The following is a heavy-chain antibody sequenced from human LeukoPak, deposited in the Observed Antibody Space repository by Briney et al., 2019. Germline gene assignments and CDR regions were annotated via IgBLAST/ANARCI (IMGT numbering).Heavy chain of an antibody. D-gene: IGHD6-19*01. CDR3: ARDSIPLAGSYYHHYGLDV. CDR2: IWYDGSHK. V-gene: IGHV3-33*01. Sequence: GGSLRLSCAASGFSFSSYGMHWVRQAPGKGLEWVAVIWYDGSHKYYADSVKGRFIISRDNSRNTLYLQMNSLRVEDTTVYYCARDSIPLAGSYYHHYGLDVWGQGTTVSVSS. CDR1: GFSFSSYG. J-gene: IGHJ6*02.